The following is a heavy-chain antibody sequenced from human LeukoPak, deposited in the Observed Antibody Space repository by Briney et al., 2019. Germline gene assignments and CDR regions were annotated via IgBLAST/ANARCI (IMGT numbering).Heavy chain of an antibody. CDR3: ARIGIKYSTSGWWFDP. Sequence: SETLSLTCTVSGGSINSYYWSWIRQPPGKGLEWIGYIYYSGCTNYNPSLKSRVTIPVDTSKNQFSLKLSSVTAADTAVYYCARIGIKYSTSGWWFDPWGQGTLVTVSS. J-gene: IGHJ5*02. CDR1: GGSINSYY. V-gene: IGHV4-59*01. CDR2: IYYSGCT. D-gene: IGHD1-26*01.